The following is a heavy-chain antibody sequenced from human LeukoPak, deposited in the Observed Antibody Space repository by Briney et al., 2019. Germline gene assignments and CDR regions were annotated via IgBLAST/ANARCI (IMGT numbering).Heavy chain of an antibody. D-gene: IGHD1-14*01. V-gene: IGHV4-59*01. CDR2: FHYGGVT. J-gene: IGHJ4*02. Sequence: SETLSLTCTVSGGSISSYYWSWIRQPPGKGLEWIAFFHYGGVTKYNPSLESRVTISLDTSKNQFSLKLSAVTAADTAVYYCARSYNQLLSPDYWGQGTLVTVSS. CDR3: ARSYNQLLSPDY. CDR1: GGSISSYY.